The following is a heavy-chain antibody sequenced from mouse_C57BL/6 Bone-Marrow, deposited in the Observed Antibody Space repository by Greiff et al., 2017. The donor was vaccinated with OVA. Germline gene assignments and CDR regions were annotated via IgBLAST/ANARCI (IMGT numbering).Heavy chain of an antibody. Sequence: VQLQQPGAELVKPGASVKMSCKASGYTFTSYWITWVKQRPGQGLEWIGDIYPGSGSTNYNEKFKSKAILTVDTSSSTAYMQLSSLTSEDSAVYYCARWDYYGRGGWFAYWGQGTLVTVSA. CDR1: GYTFTSYW. V-gene: IGHV1-55*01. J-gene: IGHJ3*01. D-gene: IGHD1-1*01. CDR2: IYPGSGST. CDR3: ARWDYYGRGGWFAY.